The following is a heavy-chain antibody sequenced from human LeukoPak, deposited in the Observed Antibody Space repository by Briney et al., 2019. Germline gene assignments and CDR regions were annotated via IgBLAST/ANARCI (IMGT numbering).Heavy chain of an antibody. J-gene: IGHJ4*02. V-gene: IGHV3-23*01. CDR2: ISGSGGST. Sequence: GGSLRLSCAASGFTFSSYAMSWVRQAPGKGLEWVSAISGSGGSTYNADSVKGRFTISRDNSKNTMYLQMNSLRAEDTAVYYCVKGGDGYTGYYFDYWGQGTLVTVSS. CDR3: VKGGDGYTGYYFDY. D-gene: IGHD5-24*01. CDR1: GFTFSSYA.